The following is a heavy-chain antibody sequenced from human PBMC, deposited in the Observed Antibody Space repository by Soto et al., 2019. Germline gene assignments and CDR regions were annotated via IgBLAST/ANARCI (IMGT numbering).Heavy chain of an antibody. J-gene: IGHJ5*01. V-gene: IGHV4-31*03. D-gene: IGHD2-8*02. CDR2: IYHTGST. Sequence: QVQLQESGPGLVKPSQTLSLTCTVSGDSISRGGYYYNWIRHLPGKGLEWIGYIYHTGSTNYNPSLKTRVTLSVDTSNNQLSLELRSGTAAETAVYYCVRDGAVVYGLGWFAPWGQGTLGTVSS. CDR1: GDSISRGGYY. CDR3: VRDGAVVYGLGWFAP.